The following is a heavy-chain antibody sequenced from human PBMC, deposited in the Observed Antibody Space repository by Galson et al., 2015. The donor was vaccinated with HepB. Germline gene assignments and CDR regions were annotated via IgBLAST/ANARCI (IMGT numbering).Heavy chain of an antibody. J-gene: IGHJ6*04. Sequence: SVKVSCKASGYTFTSFGIHWVRQAPGQRLEWMGWINAANGNTKYSQRFQGRVTISRDTSASTAYVELSSLRSEDTAVYYCASLAAIGTDHVDVWGKGTTVTVSS. CDR3: ASLAAIGTDHVDV. CDR1: GYTFTSFG. V-gene: IGHV1-3*01. CDR2: INAANGNT. D-gene: IGHD6-13*01.